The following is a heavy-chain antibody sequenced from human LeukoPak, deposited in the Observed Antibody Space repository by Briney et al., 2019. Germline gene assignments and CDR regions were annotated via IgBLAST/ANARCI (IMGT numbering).Heavy chain of an antibody. J-gene: IGHJ4*02. CDR2: MNPNSGNT. Sequence: GASVKVSCKASGYTFTSYAINWVRQATGQGLEWMGWMNPNSGNTGYAQKFQGRVTMTRNTSISTAYMELSSLRSEDTAVYYCARGSGYDALIDYWGQGTLVTVSS. D-gene: IGHD5-12*01. CDR1: GYTFTSYA. V-gene: IGHV1-8*02. CDR3: ARGSGYDALIDY.